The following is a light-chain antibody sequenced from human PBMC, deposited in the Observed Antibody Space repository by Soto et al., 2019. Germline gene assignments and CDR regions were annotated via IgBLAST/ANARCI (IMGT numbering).Light chain of an antibody. CDR3: QQRSNWPPYT. CDR2: DAS. Sequence: EIVLTQSPATLSLSPGERATHSCRASQSVSSYLAWYQQKPGQAPRLLIYDASNRATGIPARFSGSGSGTDFTLTISILEPDDFAVYYCQQRSNWPPYTFGQGTKLEIK. J-gene: IGKJ2*01. CDR1: QSVSSY. V-gene: IGKV3-11*01.